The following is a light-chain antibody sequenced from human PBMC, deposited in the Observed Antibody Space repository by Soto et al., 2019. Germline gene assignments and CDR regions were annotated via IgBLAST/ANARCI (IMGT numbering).Light chain of an antibody. V-gene: IGKV3-15*01. J-gene: IGKJ1*01. CDR1: QSFGSN. Sequence: EVVMTQSPATLSVSPGERVTLSCRARQSFGSNLAWYQEKPGQAPRLLIYGASTRATGIPARFSGSGSETEFTLTISSLQAEDSAVYFCQQYNNWPTWTFGQGTKV. CDR3: QQYNNWPTWT. CDR2: GAS.